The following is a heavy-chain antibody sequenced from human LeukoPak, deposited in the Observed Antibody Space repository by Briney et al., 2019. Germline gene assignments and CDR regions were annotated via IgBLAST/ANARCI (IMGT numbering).Heavy chain of an antibody. V-gene: IGHV3-11*01. D-gene: IGHD1-1*01. Sequence: PGGSLRLSCAASGFTFSDYYMSWIRQAPGKGLEWVSYISSSGSTIYYADSVKGRFTISRDNAKNSLYLQMNSLRAEDTAVYYCARGSPVQLEPDYYYGMDVWGKGTTVTVSS. J-gene: IGHJ6*04. CDR2: ISSSGSTI. CDR1: GFTFSDYY. CDR3: ARGSPVQLEPDYYYGMDV.